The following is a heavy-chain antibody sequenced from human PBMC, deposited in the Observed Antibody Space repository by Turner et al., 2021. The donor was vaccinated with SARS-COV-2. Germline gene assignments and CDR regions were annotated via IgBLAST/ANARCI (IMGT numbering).Heavy chain of an antibody. V-gene: IGHV1-24*01. J-gene: IGHJ6*02. CDR1: GYTLTELS. CDR2: FDLEDGKT. CDR3: ATHYDIVNPYYAPRGYSGMDV. Sequence: QVQLVQSGAEVKKPGASVQVSCKVSGYTLTELSMHWVRQAPGKGLEWMGGFDLEDGKTIYAQNVQGRVTMTEDTSTDTAYMELRSLRSEDTAVYYCATHYDIVNPYYAPRGYSGMDVWGQGTAVTVSS. D-gene: IGHD3-9*01.